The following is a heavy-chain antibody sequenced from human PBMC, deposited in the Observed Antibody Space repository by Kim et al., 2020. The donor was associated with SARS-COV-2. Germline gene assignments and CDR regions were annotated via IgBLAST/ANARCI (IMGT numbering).Heavy chain of an antibody. V-gene: IGHV1-69*13. CDR1: GGTFSSYA. J-gene: IGHJ5*02. Sequence: SVMVSCKASGGTFSSYAISWVRQAPGQGLEWMGGIIPIFGTANYAQKFQGRVTITADESTSTAYMELSSLRSEDTAVYYCAREAGYGDVHTSNNWFDPWGQGTLVTVSS. CDR2: IIPIFGTA. CDR3: AREAGYGDVHTSNNWFDP. D-gene: IGHD4-17*01.